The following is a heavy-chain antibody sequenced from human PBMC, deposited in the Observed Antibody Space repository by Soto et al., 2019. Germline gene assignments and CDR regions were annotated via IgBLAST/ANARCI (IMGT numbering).Heavy chain of an antibody. D-gene: IGHD2-8*01. Sequence: QVQLVQSGAEVKKPGASVKVSCKASGYTFTSYGISWVRQAPGQGHEWMGWISAYNGNTNYAQKLQGRVTMTTDTSTSTAYMELRSLRSDDTAVYYCARDVYCTNGVCYYGMDVWGQGTTVTVSS. CDR2: ISAYNGNT. V-gene: IGHV1-18*01. CDR1: GYTFTSYG. J-gene: IGHJ6*02. CDR3: ARDVYCTNGVCYYGMDV.